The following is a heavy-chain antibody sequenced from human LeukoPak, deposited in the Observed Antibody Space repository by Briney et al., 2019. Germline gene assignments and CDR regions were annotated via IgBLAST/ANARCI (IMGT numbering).Heavy chain of an antibody. CDR3: ALGGYYYQPFDY. V-gene: IGHV3-7*01. CDR1: GMTFSSFW. D-gene: IGHD3-22*01. Sequence: GGSLRLSCAASGMTFSSFWMSWVRQAPGKGLEWVAHMKGRFTVSRDNAKNSLYLQMNSLRAEDTAVYYCALGGYYYQPFDYWGQGTLVTVSS. J-gene: IGHJ4*02.